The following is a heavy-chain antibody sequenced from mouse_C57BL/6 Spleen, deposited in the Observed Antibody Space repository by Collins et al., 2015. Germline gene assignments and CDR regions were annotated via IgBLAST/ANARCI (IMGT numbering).Heavy chain of an antibody. V-gene: IGHV3-6*02. D-gene: IGHD2-3*01. Sequence: DVQLQESGPGLVKPSQSLSLTCSVTGYSITSGYYWNWIRQFPGNKLEWMGYISYDGSNNYNPSLKNRISITRDTSKNQFFLKLNSVTTEDTATYYCALYDGYGFYAMDYWGQGTSVTVSS. J-gene: IGHJ4*01. CDR3: ALYDGYGFYAMDY. CDR2: ISYDGSN. CDR1: GYSITSGYY.